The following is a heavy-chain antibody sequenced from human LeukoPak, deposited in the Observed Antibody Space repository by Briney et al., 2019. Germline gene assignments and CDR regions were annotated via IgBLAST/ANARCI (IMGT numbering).Heavy chain of an antibody. CDR2: ISGNGGSS. Sequence: PGGSLRLSCAASGFTFSTYAMSWVRQAPWKGLEWVSVISGNGGSSYYTDSVKGRFTISRDNSKNTLFLQTNSLRAEDTAVYYCAKDTQLVQAFDIWGQGTMVTVSS. CDR1: GFTFSTYA. V-gene: IGHV3-23*01. CDR3: AKDTQLVQAFDI. D-gene: IGHD6-6*01. J-gene: IGHJ3*02.